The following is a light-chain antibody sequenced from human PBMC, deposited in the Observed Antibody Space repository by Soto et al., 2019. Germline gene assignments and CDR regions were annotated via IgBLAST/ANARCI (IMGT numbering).Light chain of an antibody. CDR1: SSDVGGHNS. CDR3: SSYTRSYVWV. J-gene: IGLJ3*02. V-gene: IGLV2-14*01. CDR2: AVD. Sequence: QSALTQPASVSGSPGQSITISCSGTSSDVGGHNSVSWFQQHPGKAPKMMIYAVDQRPSGVSIRFSGSKSGNTASLTISGVKTEDEAAYYCSSYTRSYVWVFGGGTKLTVL.